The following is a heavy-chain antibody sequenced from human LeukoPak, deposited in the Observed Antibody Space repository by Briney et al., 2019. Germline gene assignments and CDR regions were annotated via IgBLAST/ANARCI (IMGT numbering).Heavy chain of an antibody. CDR1: GGSISSYY. J-gene: IGHJ6*02. CDR3: ARGAVIAAADEYYYGMDV. Sequence: SETLSLTCTVSGGSISSYYWSWIRQPPGKGLQWIGYIYYSRSTNYNPSLKSRVTISVDTSKNQFSLKLSSVTAADTAVYYCARGAVIAAADEYYYGMDVWGQGTTVTVSS. V-gene: IGHV4-59*01. D-gene: IGHD6-13*01. CDR2: IYYSRST.